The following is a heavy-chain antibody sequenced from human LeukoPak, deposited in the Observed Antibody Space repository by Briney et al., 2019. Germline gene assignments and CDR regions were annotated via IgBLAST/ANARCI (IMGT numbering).Heavy chain of an antibody. Sequence: SVKVSCKASGGTFSSYAISWVRQAPGQGLEWMGGIIPIFGTANYAQKFQGRVTITADESTSTAYMELSSLRSEDTAVYYCARGKGIAVAHRFDYWGQGTLVTVSS. J-gene: IGHJ4*02. CDR1: GGTFSSYA. V-gene: IGHV1-69*13. CDR2: IIPIFGTA. D-gene: IGHD6-19*01. CDR3: ARGKGIAVAHRFDY.